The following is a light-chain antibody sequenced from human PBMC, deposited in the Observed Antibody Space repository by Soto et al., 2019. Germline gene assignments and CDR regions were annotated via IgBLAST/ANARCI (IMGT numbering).Light chain of an antibody. Sequence: QSVLTQPASVSGSPGQSITISCTGTSSDVGAYKYVSWYQQHPGKAPKLMIYDVTNRPSGVSNRFSGSKSGNTASLTISGLQAEDEADYYCNSFTTTGAYVFGSGTKVTVL. CDR3: NSFTTTGAYV. V-gene: IGLV2-14*03. J-gene: IGLJ1*01. CDR1: SSDVGAYKY. CDR2: DVT.